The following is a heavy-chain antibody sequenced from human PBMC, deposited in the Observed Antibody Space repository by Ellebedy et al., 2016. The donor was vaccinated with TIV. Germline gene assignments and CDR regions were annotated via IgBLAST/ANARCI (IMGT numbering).Heavy chain of an antibody. Sequence: PGGSLRLSCAASGFTFTNAWMNWVRQAPGTGLEWVGRIKAIPEGGTTDYAAPVKGRFTISRDDSKNTLYLQMNSLKSEDTAVYHCTTDLRYSGSYYDPDAFDMWGQGTMVTVSS. D-gene: IGHD1-26*01. CDR2: IKAIPEGGTT. CDR3: TTDLRYSGSYYDPDAFDM. V-gene: IGHV3-15*07. J-gene: IGHJ3*02. CDR1: GFTFTNAW.